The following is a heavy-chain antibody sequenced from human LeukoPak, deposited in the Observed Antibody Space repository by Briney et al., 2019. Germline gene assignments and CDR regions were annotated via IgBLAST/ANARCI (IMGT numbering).Heavy chain of an antibody. J-gene: IGHJ4*02. CDR3: ARAFSRKSKLYLAAAGSPYYFDY. Sequence: KPSETLSLTCAVYGGSLSGSYWGWIRQPPGKGLEWIGEINHSGSANYNPSLKSRVTISVDTSKNQFSLKLSSVTAADTAVYYCARAFSRKSKLYLAAAGSPYYFDYWGQGTLVTVSS. CDR1: GGSLSGSY. V-gene: IGHV4-34*01. CDR2: INHSGSA. D-gene: IGHD6-13*01.